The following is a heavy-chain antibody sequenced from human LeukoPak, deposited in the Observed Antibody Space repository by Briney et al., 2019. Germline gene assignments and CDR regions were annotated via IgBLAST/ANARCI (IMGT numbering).Heavy chain of an antibody. V-gene: IGHV3-30-3*01. CDR3: AKDETFHDSGSYSDY. D-gene: IGHD3-10*01. CDR1: GFTFSTYA. J-gene: IGHJ4*02. Sequence: GRSLRLSCAASGFTFSTYAIHWVRQAPGKGLEWVAVISLDGINNYYADSVKGRFTISRDNSKNTLYLQMNSLRPEDTAVYYCAKDETFHDSGSYSDYWGQGTLVTVSS. CDR2: ISLDGINN.